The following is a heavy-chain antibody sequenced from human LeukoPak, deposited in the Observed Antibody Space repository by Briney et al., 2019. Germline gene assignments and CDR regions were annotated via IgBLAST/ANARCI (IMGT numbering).Heavy chain of an antibody. Sequence: SETLSLACTVSGGSISSSSYYWGWIRQPPGEGLEWIGSIYYSGSTYYNPSLKSRVTISVDTSKNQFSLKLSSVTAADTAVYYCAISPLTWFDPWGQGTLVTVSS. V-gene: IGHV4-39*01. CDR2: IYYSGST. J-gene: IGHJ5*02. CDR3: AISPLTWFDP. CDR1: GGSISSSSYY.